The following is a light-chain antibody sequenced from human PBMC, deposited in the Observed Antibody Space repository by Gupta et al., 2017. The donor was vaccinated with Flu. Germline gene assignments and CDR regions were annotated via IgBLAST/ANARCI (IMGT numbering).Light chain of an antibody. CDR1: QSINKL. CDR3: HQTYYPPWT. CDR2: AAS. J-gene: IGKJ1*01. V-gene: IGKV1-39*01. Sequence: IQLPPAPSSLAASGGDRVTITCRGSQSINKLVNWYQNKPGKAPKLLVYAASSLQSGAPSRSGGSGARKVSMPSISTQQPEFFATYFCHQTYYPPWTFGQGTSVEFK.